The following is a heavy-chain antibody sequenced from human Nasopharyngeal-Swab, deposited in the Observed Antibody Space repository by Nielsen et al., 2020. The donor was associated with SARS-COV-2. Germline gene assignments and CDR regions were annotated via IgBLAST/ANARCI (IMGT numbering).Heavy chain of an antibody. V-gene: IGHV1-18*01. D-gene: IGHD3-9*01. CDR3: ARGSLTGYTRYYYYGLDV. Sequence: WVRQAPGQGLEWMGWIRASNGNTDYAQNLQDRVTMTTDTSTSTAYMELRSLRSDDTAVYYCARGSLTGYTRYYYYGLDVWGQGTTVTVSS. J-gene: IGHJ6*02. CDR2: IRASNGNT.